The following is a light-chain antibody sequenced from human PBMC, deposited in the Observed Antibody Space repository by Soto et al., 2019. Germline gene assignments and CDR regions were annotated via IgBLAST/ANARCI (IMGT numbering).Light chain of an antibody. V-gene: IGKV3-20*01. CDR1: QSDSSSY. CDR3: QQYGSSLPFT. CDR2: GAS. Sequence: EIVLTQSPGTLSLSPGERATLSCRASQSDSSSYLAWYQQKPGQAPRLLIYGASSRATGIPDRFSGSGSGTDFTLTISRLEPEDFAVYYCQQYGSSLPFTFGGGTKVEIK. J-gene: IGKJ4*01.